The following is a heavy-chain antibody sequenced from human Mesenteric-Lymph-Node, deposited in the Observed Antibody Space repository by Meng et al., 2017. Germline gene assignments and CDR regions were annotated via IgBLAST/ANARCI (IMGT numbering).Heavy chain of an antibody. V-gene: IGHV3-30*07. CDR1: GFTFSSYA. D-gene: IGHD2-2*01. J-gene: IGHJ5*02. CDR2: ISYDGSNK. Sequence: GGSLRLSCAASGFTFSSYAMHWVRQAPGKGLEWVAVISYDGSNKYYADSVKGQFTISRENAKNSLYLQMNSLRAGDTAVYYCARPFWWDIVVVPAARFLDWFDPWGQGTLVTVSS. CDR3: ARPFWWDIVVVPAARFLDWFDP.